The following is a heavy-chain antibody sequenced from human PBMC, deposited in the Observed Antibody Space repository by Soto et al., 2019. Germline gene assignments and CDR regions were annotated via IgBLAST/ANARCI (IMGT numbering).Heavy chain of an antibody. CDR2: ISRSSTGI. J-gene: IGHJ6*02. CDR3: ARAVTSPLAV. CDR1: GFTFILYS. D-gene: IGHD3-16*02. Sequence: EVQLVESGGGLVQPGGSLRLSCAASGFTFILYSMSWVRQAPGKGLEWVSYISRSSTGIHYADSVKGRFTISRDDATTTMHLHMKRLTDVDTAVSMCARAVTSPLAVWGQGTPVSISS. V-gene: IGHV3-48*02.